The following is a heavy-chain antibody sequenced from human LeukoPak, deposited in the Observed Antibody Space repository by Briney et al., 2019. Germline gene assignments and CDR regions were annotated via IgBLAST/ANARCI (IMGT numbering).Heavy chain of an antibody. Sequence: PSETLSLTCTASGASISSYYWSWIRQPPGKGLEWIGYLYYSGNTNYNPSLKSRVTISVDTSTSQFSLNLTSLTAADTAVYYCARGWGYFDYWGQGTLVTVSS. D-gene: IGHD7-27*01. CDR1: GASISSYY. CDR2: LYYSGNT. V-gene: IGHV4-59*01. J-gene: IGHJ4*02. CDR3: ARGWGYFDY.